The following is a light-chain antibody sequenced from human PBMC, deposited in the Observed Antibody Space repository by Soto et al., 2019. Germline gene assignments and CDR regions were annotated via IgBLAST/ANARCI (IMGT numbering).Light chain of an antibody. CDR2: EGN. J-gene: IGLJ3*02. Sequence: QSVLTQPASVSGSPGQSITISCTGTSSDVGSYNLVSWYQVHPDKAPKLIIYEGNKRPSGVSDRFSGSKSGDTASLTISGLQTEDEGDYYCCSYTSSSTWVFGGGTKLTVL. CDR1: SSDVGSYNL. V-gene: IGLV2-14*02. CDR3: CSYTSSSTWV.